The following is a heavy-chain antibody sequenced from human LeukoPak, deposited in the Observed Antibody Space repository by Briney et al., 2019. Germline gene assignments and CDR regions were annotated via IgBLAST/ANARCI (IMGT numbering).Heavy chain of an antibody. CDR3: ATQLYYDSSGYYFDY. D-gene: IGHD3-22*01. V-gene: IGHV4-34*01. CDR1: GGSFSGYY. J-gene: IGHJ4*02. Sequence: SETLSLTCAVYGGSFSGYYWSWIRQPPGKGREWIGEINHSGSTNYNPSLKSRVTISVDTSKNQFSLKLSSVTAADTAVYYCATQLYYDSSGYYFDYWGQGTLVTVSS. CDR2: INHSGST.